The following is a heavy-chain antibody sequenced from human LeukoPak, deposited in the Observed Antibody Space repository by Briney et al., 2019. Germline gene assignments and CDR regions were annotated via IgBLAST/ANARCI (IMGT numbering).Heavy chain of an antibody. CDR1: GYSFTSYW. D-gene: IGHD3-22*01. J-gene: IGHJ4*02. CDR3: ARLEYYYDSSGYPPPFDY. V-gene: IGHV5-51*01. CDR2: IYPGDSDT. Sequence: GESLKISCKGSGYSFTSYWIGWVRQMPGKGLEWMGIIYPGDSDTRYSPSFQGQVTISADKSISTAYLQWSSLTASDTAMYYCARLEYYYDSSGYPPPFDYWGQGTLVTVSS.